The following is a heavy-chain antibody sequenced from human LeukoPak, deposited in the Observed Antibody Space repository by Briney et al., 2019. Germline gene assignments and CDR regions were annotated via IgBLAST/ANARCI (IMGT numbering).Heavy chain of an antibody. CDR1: GGSMSRYY. V-gene: IGHV4-59*08. CDR2: IYYSGST. J-gene: IGHJ4*02. Sequence: PSETLSLTCTVSGGSMSRYYWSWIRQPPGEALEWIGYIYYSGSTNYNPSLKSRVTISVDTSKNHFSLNLSSVTAADTAVYYCARQSRGSSSSRDYFDYWGQGTLVTVSS. CDR3: ARQSRGSSSSRDYFDY. D-gene: IGHD6-6*01.